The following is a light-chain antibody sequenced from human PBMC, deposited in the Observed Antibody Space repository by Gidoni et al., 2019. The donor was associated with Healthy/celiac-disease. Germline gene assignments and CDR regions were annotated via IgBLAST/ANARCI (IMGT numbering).Light chain of an antibody. V-gene: IGKV1-39*01. J-gene: IGKJ2*01. Sequence: IQMTQSPSSLSASVGDRVTITCRASQSISSYLNWYQQKPGKAPKLLIYAASSLQSGVPSRFSGSGSGTDFTLTISSLQPEDFATYYCQQSYSTRYTFGHGTKLEIK. CDR1: QSISSY. CDR3: QQSYSTRYT. CDR2: AAS.